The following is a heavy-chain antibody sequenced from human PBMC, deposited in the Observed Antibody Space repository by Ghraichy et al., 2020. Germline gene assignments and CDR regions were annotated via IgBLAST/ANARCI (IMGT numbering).Heavy chain of an antibody. V-gene: IGHV3-30*02. CDR1: GFTFSSYG. J-gene: IGHJ4*02. D-gene: IGHD3-22*01. CDR3: AKDRRWSMIVVVIKRYYFDY. Sequence: GGSLTLSCAASGFTFSSYGMHWVRQAPGKGLEWVAFIRYDGSNKYYADSVKGRFTISRDNSKNTLYLQMNSLRAEDTAVYYCAKDRRWSMIVVVIKRYYFDYWGQGTLVTVSS. CDR2: IRYDGSNK.